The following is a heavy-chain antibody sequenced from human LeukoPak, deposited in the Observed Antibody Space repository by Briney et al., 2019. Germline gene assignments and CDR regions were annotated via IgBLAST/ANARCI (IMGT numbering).Heavy chain of an antibody. CDR3: ARDTYYYDSSGYKALRYYYGMDV. CDR2: IYSGGST. J-gene: IGHJ6*02. V-gene: IGHV3-66*01. CDR1: GFTVSSNY. Sequence: GGSLRLSCAASGFTVSSNYMSWVRQAPGKGLEWVSVIYSGGSTYYADSVKGRFTISRDNSKNTLYLQMNSLRAEDTAVYYCARDTYYYDSSGYKALRYYYGMDVWGQGTTVTVSS. D-gene: IGHD3-22*01.